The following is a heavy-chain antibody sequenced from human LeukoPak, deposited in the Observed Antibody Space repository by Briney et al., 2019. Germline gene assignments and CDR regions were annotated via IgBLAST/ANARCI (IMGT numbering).Heavy chain of an antibody. J-gene: IGHJ5*02. D-gene: IGHD3-16*01. Sequence: PGGSLRLSCAASEFTFSIYWMSWVRQAPGKGLEWVANIKEDGSEKYYVDSVKGRFTISRDSAKNSLYLQMNSLRAEDTAVYYCARGWLLGLRRYFDPWGQGTLVTVSS. CDR1: EFTFSIYW. CDR2: IKEDGSEK. CDR3: ARGWLLGLRRYFDP. V-gene: IGHV3-7*01.